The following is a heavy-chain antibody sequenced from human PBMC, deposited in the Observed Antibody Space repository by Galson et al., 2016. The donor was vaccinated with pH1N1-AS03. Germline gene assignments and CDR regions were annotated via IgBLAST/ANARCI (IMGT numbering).Heavy chain of an antibody. CDR2: IQTTGNT. CDR3: ARDPPLEIGWYFDL. D-gene: IGHD3-3*01. Sequence: ETLSLTCSVSGGSIRINHWSWIRQPPGKGLEWIGYIQTTGNTKYNPSLKSRVTMSIDTSKNQFSLHLMSVTAADTALYYCARDPPLEIGWYFDLWGRGTLVTVSS. J-gene: IGHJ2*01. CDR1: GGSIRINH. V-gene: IGHV4-4*09.